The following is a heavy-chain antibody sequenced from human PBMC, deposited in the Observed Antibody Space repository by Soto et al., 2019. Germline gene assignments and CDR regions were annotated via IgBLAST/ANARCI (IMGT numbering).Heavy chain of an antibody. D-gene: IGHD2-21*02. CDR3: ASLGVGDWANYYYYYGMDV. J-gene: IGHJ6*02. CDR2: VTANGGST. CDR1: GFTFSVYP. Sequence: LRLSCAATGFTFSVYPMTWVRQAPGKGLEWVSAVTANGGSTYSADSVKGRFTISRDNSKNTLFLQMNSLRAEDTAVYYCASLGVGDWANYYYYYGMDVWGQGTTVTVSS. V-gene: IGHV3-23*01.